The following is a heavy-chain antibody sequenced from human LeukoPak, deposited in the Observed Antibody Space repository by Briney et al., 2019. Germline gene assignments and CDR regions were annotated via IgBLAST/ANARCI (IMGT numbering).Heavy chain of an antibody. CDR2: IYYGGST. V-gene: IGHV4-59*08. CDR1: GGSISSYY. CDR3: ARSSVSGTYSGGY. J-gene: IGHJ4*02. Sequence: PSETLSLTCTVSGGSISSYYWSWIRQPPGQGLEWIGYIYYGGSTYSNPSLKGRVTISADTSKNQFSLKLASVTAADTAVYYCARSSVSGTYSGGYWGQGILVTVSS. D-gene: IGHD3-10*01.